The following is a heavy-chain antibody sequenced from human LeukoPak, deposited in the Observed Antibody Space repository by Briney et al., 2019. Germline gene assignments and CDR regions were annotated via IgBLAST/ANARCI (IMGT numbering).Heavy chain of an antibody. CDR3: AKDRLITMVRGVIQD. D-gene: IGHD3-10*01. J-gene: IGHJ1*01. CDR1: GFTFSSYC. V-gene: IGHV3-30*18. CDR2: ISYDGSNK. Sequence: GGSLRLSCAASGFTFSSYCMHWVRQAPGKGLEWVAVISYDGSNKYYADSVKGRFTISRDNSKNTLYLQMNSLRAEDTAVYYCAKDRLITMVRGVIQDWGQGTLVTVSS.